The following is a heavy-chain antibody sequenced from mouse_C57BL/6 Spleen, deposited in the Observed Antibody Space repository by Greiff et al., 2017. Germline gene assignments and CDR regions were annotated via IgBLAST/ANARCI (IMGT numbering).Heavy chain of an antibody. Sequence: QAQLQQPGAELVKPGASVKLSCKASGYTFTSYWMHWVKQRPGQGLEWIGMIHPNSGSTNYNEKFKSKATLTVDKSSTTAYMQLSSRTSEDSSVYYCARKSYDGYFHYWGQGTTLTVSS. D-gene: IGHD2-3*01. J-gene: IGHJ2*01. CDR1: GYTFTSYW. CDR2: IHPNSGST. CDR3: ARKSYDGYFHY. V-gene: IGHV1-64*01.